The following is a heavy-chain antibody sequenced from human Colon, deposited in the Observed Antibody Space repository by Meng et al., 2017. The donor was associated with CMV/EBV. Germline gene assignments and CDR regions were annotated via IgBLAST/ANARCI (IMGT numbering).Heavy chain of an antibody. CDR2: IFNSEST. J-gene: IGHJ4*02. D-gene: IGHD6-19*01. CDR3: ARQSGWYCFDY. CDR1: GGSITSIKW. V-gene: IGHV4-4*02. Sequence: CSVAGGSITSIKWWGGVRQSPGKGLEWIGEIFNSESTHYSPSLESRVTISVDKSKNQFSLKLNSVTAADTAVYYCARQSGWYCFDYWGQGTLVTVSS.